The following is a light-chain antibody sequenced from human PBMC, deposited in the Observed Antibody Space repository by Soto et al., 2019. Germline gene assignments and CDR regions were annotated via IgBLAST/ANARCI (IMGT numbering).Light chain of an antibody. V-gene: IGKV1-33*01. J-gene: IGKJ3*01. CDR3: QKCDYLPI. CDR2: DAS. Sequence: DIQMTQSPSSLSAAVGDRVTITCQESEYISNFLNWYQQKPGKAPKLLIYDASILEAGVPSRFSGSGSGTDFTFTISSLQPEDVATYYCQKCDYLPIFGPGTKVDIK. CDR1: EYISNF.